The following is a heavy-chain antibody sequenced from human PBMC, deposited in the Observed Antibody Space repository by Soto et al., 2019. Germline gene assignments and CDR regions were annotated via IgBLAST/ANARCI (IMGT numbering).Heavy chain of an antibody. D-gene: IGHD1-1*01. CDR3: ANWHERENAYDV. J-gene: IGHJ3*01. CDR2: LYDVDGS. V-gene: IGHV3-53*01. Sequence: GVSLRLSCAASGLTVSGKKYVAWVHQAPGKGLEWVSALYDVDGSFYADSVKGRFTTSSDSSKTTVYLQMNGLRPDDTAVYYCANWHERENAYDVWGQGTTVTVS. CDR1: GLTVSGKKY.